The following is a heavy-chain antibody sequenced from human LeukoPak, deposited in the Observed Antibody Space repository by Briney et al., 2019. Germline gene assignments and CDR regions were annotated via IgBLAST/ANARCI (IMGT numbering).Heavy chain of an antibody. CDR1: GYTFNSYD. V-gene: IGHV1-18*01. D-gene: IGHD1-1*01. Sequence: ASVKLSCTASGYTFNSYDLSWVRQAPGQGLEWMGWINAYNGNTNYAQNLQGRVTMTVDTSTSTAYMELTDAISEETTVYYWARRQGTTLTFDYWGQGTLVTVSS. J-gene: IGHJ4*02. CDR3: ARRQGTTLTFDY. CDR2: INAYNGNT.